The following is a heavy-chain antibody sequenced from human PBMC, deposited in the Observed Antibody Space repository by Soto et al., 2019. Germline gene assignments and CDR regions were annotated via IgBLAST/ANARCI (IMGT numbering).Heavy chain of an antibody. Sequence: QVPLVQSGAEVKKTGASVKVSCKASGYTFTDYGLSWVRQAPGQGIEWMGWISPYTGDTKYPQRLQGRVTVTADTSTSTSYIELTTLKSDDTALYYCAKTGGWNWFDPWGQGTMVSVSS. CDR2: ISPYTGDT. CDR3: AKTGGWNWFDP. CDR1: GYTFTDYG. J-gene: IGHJ5*02. V-gene: IGHV1-18*01. D-gene: IGHD1-26*01.